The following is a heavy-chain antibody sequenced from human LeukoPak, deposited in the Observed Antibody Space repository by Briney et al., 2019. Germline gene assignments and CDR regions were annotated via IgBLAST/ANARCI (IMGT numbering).Heavy chain of an antibody. CDR3: ARQGSSYVGSDY. CDR2: INHSGST. D-gene: IGHD6-6*01. CDR1: GGSFSGYY. J-gene: IGHJ4*02. Sequence: PSETLSLTCAVYGGSFSGYYWSWIRQPPGKGLEWIGEINHSGSTNYNPSLKSRVTMSVDTSKNQFSLKLSSVTAADTAVYYCARQGSSYVGSDYWGQGTLVTVSS. V-gene: IGHV4-34*01.